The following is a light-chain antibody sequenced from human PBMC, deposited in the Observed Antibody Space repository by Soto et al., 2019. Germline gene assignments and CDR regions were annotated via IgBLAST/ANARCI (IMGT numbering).Light chain of an antibody. V-gene: IGKV1-9*01. CDR2: AAS. J-gene: IGKJ5*01. CDR3: QQLYSSPIT. CDR1: QGIGSY. Sequence: IPLTQSPSSLSASVGDRVTMTCRAIQGIGSYLAWYQQKPVKAPKLLIYAASTLQSGVPSRFSGSGSGTDITLTISSLQPEDFRTDDGQQLYSSPITYGQGTRLYIK.